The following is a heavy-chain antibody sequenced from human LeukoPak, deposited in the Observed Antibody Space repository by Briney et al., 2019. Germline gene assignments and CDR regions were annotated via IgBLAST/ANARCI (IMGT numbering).Heavy chain of an antibody. V-gene: IGHV3-23*01. CDR3: AKDGVITMVRGANFDY. D-gene: IGHD3-10*01. J-gene: IGHJ4*02. Sequence: GGSLRLSCAASGFTSSSYAMSWVRQAPGKGLEWVPAFSGSGGSTYYADSVKGRFTISRDNSNNTLYLQMNSLRAEDTAVYYCAKDGVITMVRGANFDYWGQGTLVTVSS. CDR2: FSGSGGST. CDR1: GFTSSSYA.